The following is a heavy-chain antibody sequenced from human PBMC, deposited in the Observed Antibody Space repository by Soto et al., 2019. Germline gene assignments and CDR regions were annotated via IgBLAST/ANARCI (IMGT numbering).Heavy chain of an antibody. V-gene: IGHV3-33*01. J-gene: IGHJ4*02. Sequence: QVQLVESGGGVVQPGRSLRLSCAASGFTFSSYGMHWVRQAPGKGLEWVAVIWYDGSNKYYADSVKGRFTISRDNSKNTLYLQMNSLRAEDTAVYYCARELMSWELLPFDYWGQGTLVTVSS. D-gene: IGHD1-26*01. CDR1: GFTFSSYG. CDR2: IWYDGSNK. CDR3: ARELMSWELLPFDY.